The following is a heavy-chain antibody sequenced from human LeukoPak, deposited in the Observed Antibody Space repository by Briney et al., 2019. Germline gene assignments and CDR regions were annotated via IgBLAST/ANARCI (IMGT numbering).Heavy chain of an antibody. CDR2: IYDSGST. V-gene: IGHV4-59*01. CDR3: VSPQLY. CDR1: SGSINNSY. J-gene: IGHJ4*02. Sequence: KPSETLSLACTISSGSINNSYWGWIRQPPGKGLEWIGFIYDSGSTDYNPSLRGRVTISVDTSKNQFSLRLTSVTAADTAVYYCVSPQLYCGQGTLVTVSS. D-gene: IGHD1-1*01.